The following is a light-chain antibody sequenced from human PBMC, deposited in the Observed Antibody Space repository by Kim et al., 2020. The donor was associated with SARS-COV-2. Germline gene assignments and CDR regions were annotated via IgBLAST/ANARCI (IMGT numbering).Light chain of an antibody. CDR2: DVS. CDR1: SSDIGSYNY. Sequence: QSALTQPASVPGSPGQSITISCTGTSSDIGSYNYVSWYQQHPGKAPKLMIYDVSNRPSGVSNRFSGSKSGNTASLTISGLQAEDEADYYCSSYTSSSTWVFGGGTQLTVL. J-gene: IGLJ3*02. CDR3: SSYTSSSTWV. V-gene: IGLV2-14*03.